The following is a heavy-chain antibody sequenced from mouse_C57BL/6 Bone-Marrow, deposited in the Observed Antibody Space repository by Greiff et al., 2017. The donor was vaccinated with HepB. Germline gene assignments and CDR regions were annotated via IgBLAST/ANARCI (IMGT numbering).Heavy chain of an antibody. CDR3: ARSVYYVNYADY. Sequence: EVQLQQSGPELVKPGASVKMSCKASGYTFTDYNMHWVKQSHGKSLEWIGYINPNNGGTSYNQKFKGKATLTVNKSSSTAYMELRSLTSEDSAVYYCARSVYYVNYADYWGQGTTLTVSS. CDR2: INPNNGGT. CDR1: GYTFTDYN. D-gene: IGHD2-1*01. V-gene: IGHV1-22*01. J-gene: IGHJ2*01.